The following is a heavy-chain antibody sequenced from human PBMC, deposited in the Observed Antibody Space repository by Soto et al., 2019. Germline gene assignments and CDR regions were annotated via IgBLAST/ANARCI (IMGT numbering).Heavy chain of an antibody. J-gene: IGHJ4*02. V-gene: IGHV3-74*01. CDR3: VTGFR. Sequence: EVQLVESGGGLVQPGGSLSLSCAASGFSFRNNWMYWVRQAPGKWLVWVSRINEDGSVTNHADCVRGRFTISRDNASTSLYVQMNSLRAEDTAVYYCVTGFRWGQGTLVSVSS. CDR2: INEDGSVT. CDR1: GFSFRNNW.